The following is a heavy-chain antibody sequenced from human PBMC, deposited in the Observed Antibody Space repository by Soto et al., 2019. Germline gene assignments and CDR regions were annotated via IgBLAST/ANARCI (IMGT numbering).Heavy chain of an antibody. J-gene: IGHJ6*02. Sequence: GGSLRLSCAASGFTFSSYGMHWVRQAPGKGLEWVAVISYDGSNKYYADSVKGRFTISRDNSKNTLYLQMNSLRAEDTAVYYCAKDRKGSNYETEYYYYGMDVWGQGTTVTVSS. CDR3: AKDRKGSNYETEYYYYGMDV. CDR1: GFTFSSYG. CDR2: ISYDGSNK. V-gene: IGHV3-30*18. D-gene: IGHD4-4*01.